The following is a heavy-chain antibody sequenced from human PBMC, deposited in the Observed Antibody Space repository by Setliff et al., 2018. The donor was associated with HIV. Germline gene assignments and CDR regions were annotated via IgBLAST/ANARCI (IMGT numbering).Heavy chain of an antibody. CDR1: GGTFSSYA. V-gene: IGHV1-69*13. D-gene: IGHD3-10*01. J-gene: IGHJ4*02. CDR2: IIPIFGTA. Sequence: SVKVSCKASGGTFSSYAISWVRQAPGQGLEWMGGIIPIFGTANYAQRFQGRVTITADESTSTAYMELSSLRSDDTAVYYCASGSIDKREYYFDYWGQGTLVTVSS. CDR3: ASGSIDKREYYFDY.